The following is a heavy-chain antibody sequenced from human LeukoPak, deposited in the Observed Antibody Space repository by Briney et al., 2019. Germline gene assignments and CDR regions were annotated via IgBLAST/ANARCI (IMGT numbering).Heavy chain of an antibody. CDR1: GFTVSSNY. CDR2: IYSGGST. V-gene: IGHV3-66*02. Sequence: GGSLRLSCAASGFTVSSNYMSWVRQAPGKGLEWVSVIYSGGSTYYADSVKGRLTISRDNSKNTLYLQMNSLRAEDTAVYYCARDIDSSSSHFDYWGQGTLVTVSS. D-gene: IGHD6-6*01. J-gene: IGHJ4*02. CDR3: ARDIDSSSSHFDY.